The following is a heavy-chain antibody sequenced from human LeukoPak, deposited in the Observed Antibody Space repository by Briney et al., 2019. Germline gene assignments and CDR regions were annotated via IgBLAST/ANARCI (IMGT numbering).Heavy chain of an antibody. Sequence: GGSLRLSCAASGFTFSSYAMSWVRQAPGKGLEWVSAISGSGGSIYYADSVKGWFTISRDNSKNTLYLQMNSLRAEDTAVYHCAKLPYFAYFDYWGQGTLVSVSS. CDR2: ISGSGGSI. V-gene: IGHV3-23*01. J-gene: IGHJ4*02. D-gene: IGHD3-9*01. CDR3: AKLPYFAYFDY. CDR1: GFTFSSYA.